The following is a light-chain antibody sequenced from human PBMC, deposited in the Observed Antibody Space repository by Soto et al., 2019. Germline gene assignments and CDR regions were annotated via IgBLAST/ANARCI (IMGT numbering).Light chain of an antibody. V-gene: IGKV3-15*01. CDR2: GAS. Sequence: EIVMTQSPATLSVSPGERATLSCRASQSVSSNLAWYQQKPGQAPRLLIYGASTRAAGIPARFSGGGSRTEFTLTISSLQSVDFAVYFCQQYNDWPPWTFGQGTNVEIK. J-gene: IGKJ1*01. CDR3: QQYNDWPPWT. CDR1: QSVSSN.